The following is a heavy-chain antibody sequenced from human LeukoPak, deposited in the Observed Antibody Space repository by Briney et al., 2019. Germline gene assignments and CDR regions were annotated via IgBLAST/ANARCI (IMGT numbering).Heavy chain of an antibody. CDR2: IYHSGST. CDR1: GYSISSGYY. V-gene: IGHV4-38-2*02. Sequence: SETLSLTCTVSGYSISSGYYWGWIRQPPGKGLEWIGSIYHSGSTYYNPSLKSRVTISVDTSKNQFSLKLSSVTAADTAVYYCARHLYDFWSGYSDWGQGTLVTVSS. J-gene: IGHJ4*02. D-gene: IGHD3-3*01. CDR3: ARHLYDFWSGYSD.